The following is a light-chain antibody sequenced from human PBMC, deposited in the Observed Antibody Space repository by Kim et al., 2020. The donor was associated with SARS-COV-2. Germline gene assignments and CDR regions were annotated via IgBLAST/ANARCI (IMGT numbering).Light chain of an antibody. J-gene: IGLJ3*02. CDR1: KLGNKY. CDR3: QAWDTTTAV. V-gene: IGLV3-1*01. CDR2: EDD. Sequence: VSPGKTATIPCSGDKLGNKYTCWYQQKPGQSPVLVIYEDDKRPSGIPERFSGSNSGNTATLTISGTQSVDEADYYCQAWDTTTAVFGGGTQLTVL.